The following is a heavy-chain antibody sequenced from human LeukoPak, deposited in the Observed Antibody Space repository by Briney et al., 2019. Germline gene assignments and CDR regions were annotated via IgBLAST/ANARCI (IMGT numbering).Heavy chain of an antibody. V-gene: IGHV4-39*01. CDR2: IYYRGST. J-gene: IGHJ5*02. Sequence: SETLSLTCTVSGGSISSSSYHWAWIRQPPGKGLEWIGSIYYRGSTYYNPSLKSRVTISVDSSKNQFSLKLSSVTAADTAVYYCARHTLFIAVAGTGWFDPWGQGTLLPVSS. D-gene: IGHD6-19*01. CDR3: ARHTLFIAVAGTGWFDP. CDR1: GGSISSSSYH.